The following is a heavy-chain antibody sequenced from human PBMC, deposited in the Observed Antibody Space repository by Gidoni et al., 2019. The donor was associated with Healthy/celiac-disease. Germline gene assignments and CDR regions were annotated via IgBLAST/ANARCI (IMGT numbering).Heavy chain of an antibody. D-gene: IGHD3-10*01. J-gene: IGHJ4*02. V-gene: IGHV3-30-3*01. CDR3: ARAAYYYGSIRKSHFDY. Sequence: QVQLVESGGGVVQPGRSLRLSCAASGFTFSSYAMHWVRQAPGKGLEWVAVISYDGSNKYYADSVKGRFTISRDNSKNTLYLQMNSLRAEDTAVYYCARAAYYYGSIRKSHFDYWGQGTLVTVSS. CDR1: GFTFSSYA. CDR2: ISYDGSNK.